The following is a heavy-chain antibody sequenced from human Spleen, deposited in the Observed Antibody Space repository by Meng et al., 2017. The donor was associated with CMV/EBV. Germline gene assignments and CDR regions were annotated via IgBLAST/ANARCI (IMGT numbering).Heavy chain of an antibody. CDR2: INPKTGAI. D-gene: IGHD2-15*01. Sequence: SCPPSAYAFSGYYMQWVRQAPGQGLEWMGHINPKTGAIKYAPKFQGRVTMTTDTSMSTAYMELTTLKSNDTAVFFCARGSPSRIFDYWGQGTLVTVSS. V-gene: IGHV1-2*06. J-gene: IGHJ4*02. CDR1: AYAFSGYY. CDR3: ARGSPSRIFDY.